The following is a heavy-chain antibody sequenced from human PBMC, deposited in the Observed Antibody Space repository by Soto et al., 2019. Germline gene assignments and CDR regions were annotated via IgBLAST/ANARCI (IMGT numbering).Heavy chain of an antibody. CDR2: ITPSGGST. Sequence: ASVKVSCKASGYTFTSYYMHWVRQAPGQGLEWMGIITPSGGSTSYAQKFQGRVTMTRDTSTSTVYMELSSLRSEDTAVYYCARGSVVVAARRYFQHWGQGTLVTVSS. J-gene: IGHJ1*01. CDR1: GYTFTSYY. D-gene: IGHD2-15*01. V-gene: IGHV1-46*01. CDR3: ARGSVVVAARRYFQH.